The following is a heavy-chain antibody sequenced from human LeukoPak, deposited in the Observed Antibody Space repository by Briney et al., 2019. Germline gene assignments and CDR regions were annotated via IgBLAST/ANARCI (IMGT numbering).Heavy chain of an antibody. Sequence: SETLSLTCAVSGYSISSGYYWGWIRQPPGKGLEWIGSIYHSGSTYYNPSLKSRVTISVDTSKNQSSLKLSSVTAADTAVYYCARDHSSSWSTNAFDIWGQGTMVTVSS. CDR3: ARDHSSSWSTNAFDI. V-gene: IGHV4-38-2*02. CDR1: GYSISSGYY. J-gene: IGHJ3*02. CDR2: IYHSGST. D-gene: IGHD6-13*01.